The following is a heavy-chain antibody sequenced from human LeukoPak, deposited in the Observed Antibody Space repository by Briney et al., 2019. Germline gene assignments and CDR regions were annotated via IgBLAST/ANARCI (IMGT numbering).Heavy chain of an antibody. CDR3: ARDYYDGSGYYEVAAY. D-gene: IGHD3-22*01. CDR2: INPNSGGT. CDR1: GYTFTGYY. J-gene: IGHJ4*02. Sequence: ASVKVSCKASGYTFTGYYMHWVRQAPGQGLEWMGWINPNSGGTNYAQKFQGRVTMTRDTSISTAYMELSRLRSDDTAVYYCARDYYDGSGYYEVAAYWGQGTLVTVSS. V-gene: IGHV1-2*02.